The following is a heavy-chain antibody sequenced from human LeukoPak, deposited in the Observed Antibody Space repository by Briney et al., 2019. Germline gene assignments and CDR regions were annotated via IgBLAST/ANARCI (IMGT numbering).Heavy chain of an antibody. CDR2: ISYDGSNK. CDR3: VRGIRYFDWLPRVLDY. V-gene: IGHV3-30*04. Sequence: GRSLRLSCAASGFTFSSYAVHWVRQAPGKGLEWVAVISYDGSNKYYADSVKGRFTISRDNSKNTLYLQMNSLRAEDTAVYYCVRGIRYFDWLPRVLDYWGQGTLVTVSS. D-gene: IGHD3-9*01. J-gene: IGHJ4*02. CDR1: GFTFSSYA.